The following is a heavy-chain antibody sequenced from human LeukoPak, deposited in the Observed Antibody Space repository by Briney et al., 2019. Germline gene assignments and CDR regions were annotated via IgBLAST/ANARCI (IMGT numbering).Heavy chain of an antibody. J-gene: IGHJ5*02. CDR1: GFTFSSYA. CDR3: VKTRGGRPIVVVRAAKLAWFDL. D-gene: IGHD2-2*01. CDR2: ISGSGGST. V-gene: IGHV3-23*01. Sequence: PGGSLRLSCAASGFTFSSYAMSWVRQAPGKGLEWFSAISGSGGSTYYADSVKGRFTISRDNSKNTLYLQMNSLRAEDTAVYYCVKTRGGRPIVVVRAAKLAWFDLWGQGTLVTVSS.